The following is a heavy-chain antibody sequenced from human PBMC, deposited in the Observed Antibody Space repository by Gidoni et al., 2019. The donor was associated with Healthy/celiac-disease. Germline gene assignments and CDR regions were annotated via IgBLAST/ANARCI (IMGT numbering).Heavy chain of an antibody. CDR3: ARDFD. V-gene: IGHV3-30*04. J-gene: IGHJ4*02. Sequence: QVQLVESGGGVVQPGRSLRLSCAASGFTFSSYAMHWVRQAPGKGLEWVAVISYDGSNKYYADSVKGRFTISRDNSKNTLYLQMNSLRAEDTAVYYCARDFDWGQGTLVTVS. CDR2: ISYDGSNK. CDR1: GFTFSSYA.